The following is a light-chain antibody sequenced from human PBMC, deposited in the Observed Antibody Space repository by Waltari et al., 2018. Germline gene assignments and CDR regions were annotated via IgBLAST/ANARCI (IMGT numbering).Light chain of an antibody. J-gene: IGKJ1*01. CDR2: GAS. V-gene: IGKV3-15*01. Sequence: ETVMTQSPATLSVSPGERATLSCRASQTVSSNLAWYQQKPGQAHRLLIYGASTRATGIPARFSGSGSAKQVTLIISRLQYEDVAVYYCQQYNNWPPWTFGQGTKVEIK. CDR3: QQYNNWPPWT. CDR1: QTVSSN.